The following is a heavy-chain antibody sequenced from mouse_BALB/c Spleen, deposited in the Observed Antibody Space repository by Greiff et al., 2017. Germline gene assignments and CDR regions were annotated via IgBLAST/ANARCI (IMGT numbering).Heavy chain of an antibody. CDR1: GFTFSSYG. J-gene: IGHJ3*01. CDR3: YDGYYGAY. V-gene: IGHV5-6*02. D-gene: IGHD2-3*01. CDR2: ISSGGSYT. Sequence: EVKLEESGGDLVKPGGSLKLSCAASGFTFSSYGMSWVRQTPDKRLEWVATISSGGSYTYYPDSVKGRFTISRDNAKNTLYLQMSSLKSEDTAMYYCYDGYYGAYWGQGTLVTVSA.